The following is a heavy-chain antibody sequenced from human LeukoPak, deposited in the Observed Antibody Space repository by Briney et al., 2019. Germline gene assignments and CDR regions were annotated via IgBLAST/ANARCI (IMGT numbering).Heavy chain of an antibody. CDR2: INTNTGNP. CDR3: ARDWIAGYSGLKPSEILDC. CDR1: GYTFTSYA. D-gene: IGHD5-12*01. J-gene: IGHJ4*02. Sequence: GASVKVSCKASGYTFTSYAMNWVRQAPGQGLEWMGWINTNTGNPTYAQGFTGRFVFSLDTSVSTAYLQISSLKAEDTAVYYCARDWIAGYSGLKPSEILDCWGQGTLVTVSS. V-gene: IGHV7-4-1*02.